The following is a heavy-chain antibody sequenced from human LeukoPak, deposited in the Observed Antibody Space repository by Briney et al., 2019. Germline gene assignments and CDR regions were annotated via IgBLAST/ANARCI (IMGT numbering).Heavy chain of an antibody. D-gene: IGHD2-21*02. CDR2: IYYSGST. Sequence: SEALSLTCTVSGGSISSSSYYWGWIRQPPGKGLEWIGSIYYSGSTYYNPSLKSRVTISVDTSKNQFSLKLSSVTAADTAVYYCASSVVTATWYFDLWGRGTLVTVSS. J-gene: IGHJ2*01. CDR3: ASSVVTATWYFDL. CDR1: GGSISSSSYY. V-gene: IGHV4-39*01.